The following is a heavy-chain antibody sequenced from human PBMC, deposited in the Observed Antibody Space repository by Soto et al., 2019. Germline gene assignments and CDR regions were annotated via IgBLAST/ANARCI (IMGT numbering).Heavy chain of an antibody. CDR1: GFTFSSYA. D-gene: IGHD1-26*01. J-gene: IGHJ4*02. Sequence: EVQLVESGGGLVQPGGSLRLSCAASGFTFSSYAMHWVRQAPGKGLEYLSTISRNGGSTYYANSEKGRFTISRDNSKNTLYLQMGSLRAEDMAVYYCAREGGSYYFDYWGQGTLVTVSS. CDR2: ISRNGGST. CDR3: AREGGSYYFDY. V-gene: IGHV3-64*01.